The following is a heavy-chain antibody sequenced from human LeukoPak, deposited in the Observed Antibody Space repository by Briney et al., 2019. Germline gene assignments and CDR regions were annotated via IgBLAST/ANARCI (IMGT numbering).Heavy chain of an antibody. D-gene: IGHD6-6*01. V-gene: IGHV3-48*01. CDR1: GFTFSSYS. Sequence: GGSLRLSCAASGFTFSSYSMNWVRQAPGKGLEWVSYISSSSSTIYYADSVKGRFTISRDNAKNSLYLQMNSLRAEDTAVHYCARGVSIAARTLDYWGQGTLVTVSS. J-gene: IGHJ4*02. CDR2: ISSSSSTI. CDR3: ARGVSIAARTLDY.